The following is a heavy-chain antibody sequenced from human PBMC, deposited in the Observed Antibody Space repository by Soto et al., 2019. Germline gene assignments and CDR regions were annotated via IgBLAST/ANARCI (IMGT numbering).Heavy chain of an antibody. CDR3: ARESLRRGYSYGTFDN. J-gene: IGHJ4*02. CDR2: IYYTGDT. Sequence: SETLSLTCPVSGDSISSYYWSWIRQPPGKGLEWIGYIYYTGDTNYNPSLKSRVTISVDTSKNQFSLKLASVTAADTAVYYCARESLRRGYSYGTFDNWGQGTLVTVSS. D-gene: IGHD5-18*01. CDR1: GDSISSYY. V-gene: IGHV4-59*01.